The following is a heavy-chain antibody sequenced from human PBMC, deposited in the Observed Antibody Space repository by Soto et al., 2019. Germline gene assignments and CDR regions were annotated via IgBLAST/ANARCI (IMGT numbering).Heavy chain of an antibody. D-gene: IGHD2-21*01. CDR2: INHSGST. Sequence: SETLSLTCAVYGGFFGGYYWSWIRQPPGKGLEWIGEINHSGSTNYNPYLKSRVTISVDTPKNQFSLKLSSVTAADTAVYYCARDGADGYNFYYWGQGTPVTVSS. V-gene: IGHV4-34*01. J-gene: IGHJ4*02. CDR1: GGFFGGYY. CDR3: ARDGADGYNFYY.